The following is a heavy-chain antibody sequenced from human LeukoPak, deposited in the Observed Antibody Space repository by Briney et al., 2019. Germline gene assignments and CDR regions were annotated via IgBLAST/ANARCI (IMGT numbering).Heavy chain of an antibody. Sequence: SGTLSLTCAVSGGSISSSNWWSWVRQPPGKGLEWIGEIYHSGSTNYNPSLKSRVTISVDKSKNQFSLKLSSATAADTAVYYCASSYCSGGSCYPGPLGNWGQGTLVTVSS. J-gene: IGHJ4*02. CDR3: ASSYCSGGSCYPGPLGN. CDR1: GGSISSSNW. V-gene: IGHV4-4*02. CDR2: IYHSGST. D-gene: IGHD2-15*01.